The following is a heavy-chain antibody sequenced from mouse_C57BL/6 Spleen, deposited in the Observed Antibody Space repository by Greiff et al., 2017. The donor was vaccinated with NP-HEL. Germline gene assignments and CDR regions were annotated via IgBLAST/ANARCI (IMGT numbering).Heavy chain of an antibody. V-gene: IGHV1-64*01. CDR2: IHPNSGST. J-gene: IGHJ2*01. D-gene: IGHD1-1*01. CDR1: GYTFTSYW. Sequence: VQLQESGAELVKPGASVKLSCKASGYTFTSYWMHWVKQRPGQGLEWIGMIHPNSGSTNYNEKFKSKATLTVDKSSSTAYMQLSSLTSEDSAVYYCARSLYYYGSSYYFDYWGQGTTLTVSS. CDR3: ARSLYYYGSSYYFDY.